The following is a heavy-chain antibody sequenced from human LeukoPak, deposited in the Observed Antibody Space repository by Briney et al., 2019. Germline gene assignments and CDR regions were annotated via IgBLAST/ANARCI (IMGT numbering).Heavy chain of an antibody. D-gene: IGHD6-19*01. Sequence: ASVKVSCKASGYTFTSYGISWVRQAPGQGLEWMGWINPNSGGTNYAQKFQGRVTVTRDTSIGTAYMELSRLRSDDTAVYYCARYRAVAVPLDYWGQGTLVTVSS. V-gene: IGHV1-2*02. CDR3: ARYRAVAVPLDY. J-gene: IGHJ4*02. CDR2: INPNSGGT. CDR1: GYTFTSYG.